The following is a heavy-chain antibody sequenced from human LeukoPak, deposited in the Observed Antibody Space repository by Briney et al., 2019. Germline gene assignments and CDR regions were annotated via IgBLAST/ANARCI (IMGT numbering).Heavy chain of an antibody. Sequence: SETLSLTCTVSGGSISPYYWSWIRQPPGEELEWIGYISYTGSTIYNPSLKSRVTISIDTSENHFSLELISVTAADTAVYYCARHIGGTTRDLWGQGTLVIVSS. J-gene: IGHJ5*02. CDR1: GGSISPYY. V-gene: IGHV4-59*08. CDR2: ISYTGST. CDR3: ARHIGGTTRDL. D-gene: IGHD1-7*01.